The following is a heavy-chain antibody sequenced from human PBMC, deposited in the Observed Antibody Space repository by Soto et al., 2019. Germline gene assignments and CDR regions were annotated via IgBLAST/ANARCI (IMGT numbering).Heavy chain of an antibody. J-gene: IGHJ4*02. CDR1: GFTFSTFD. CDR3: VKGAWLDY. Sequence: PGGFLRLSCAASGFTFSTFDMTWVRQAPGKGLEWVSLIRGVAGSTHYPDSVKGRFTISKDNSKNMLYLEMNSLRADDTAVYFCVKGAWLDYWGQGNMVTVS. V-gene: IGHV3-23*01. CDR2: IRGVAGST.